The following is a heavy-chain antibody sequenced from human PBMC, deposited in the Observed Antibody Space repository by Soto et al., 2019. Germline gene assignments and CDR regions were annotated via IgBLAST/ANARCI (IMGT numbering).Heavy chain of an antibody. Sequence: SETLSLTCIVSGGSIDDYYWSWIRQPPGKGLEWIGNILYTGDTKYNPSLKSRATISVDTSKNQFSLKLNSVTAADTGVYYCARESRYSYTDYWGQGTPVTVSS. CDR1: GGSIDDYY. D-gene: IGHD5-18*01. V-gene: IGHV4-59*01. J-gene: IGHJ4*02. CDR2: ILYTGDT. CDR3: ARESRYSYTDY.